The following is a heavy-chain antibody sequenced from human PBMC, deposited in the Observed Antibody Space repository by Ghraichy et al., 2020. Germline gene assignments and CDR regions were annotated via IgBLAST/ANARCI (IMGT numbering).Heavy chain of an antibody. Sequence: SETLSLTCAVYGGSFSGYYWSWIRQPPGKGLEWIGEINHSGSTNYNPSLKSRVTISVDTSKNQFSLKLSSVTAADTAVYYCARGYCSGGSCYSERLHDYWGQGTLVTVSS. CDR2: INHSGST. V-gene: IGHV4-34*01. D-gene: IGHD2-15*01. CDR3: ARGYCSGGSCYSERLHDY. J-gene: IGHJ4*02. CDR1: GGSFSGYY.